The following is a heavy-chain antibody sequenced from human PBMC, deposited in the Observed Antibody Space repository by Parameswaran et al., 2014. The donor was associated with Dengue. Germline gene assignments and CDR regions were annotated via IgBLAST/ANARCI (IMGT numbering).Heavy chain of an antibody. CDR2: IYYSGST. D-gene: IGHD7-27*01. CDR3: AREAGEDYFDY. V-gene: IGHV4-59*13. J-gene: IGHJ4*02. Sequence: PGKGLEWIGYIYYSGSTNYNPSLKSRVTISVDTSKNQFSLKLSSVTAADTAVYYCAREAGEDYFDYWGQGTLVTVSS.